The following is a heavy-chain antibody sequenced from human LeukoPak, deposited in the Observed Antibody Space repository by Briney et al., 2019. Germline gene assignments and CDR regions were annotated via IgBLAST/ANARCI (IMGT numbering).Heavy chain of an antibody. V-gene: IGHV3-30*02. D-gene: IGHD2-8*02. CDR1: GCTLRNYG. J-gene: IGHJ6*03. CDR2: IWSDGNNR. CDR3: AKDPGALVSGIYMDV. Sequence: GGSLRLSGAASGCTLRNYGMHWVRQATGKGLEWVSFIWSDGNNRFYADSVKGRFTISRDNSKNMLYLQMDTLRAEDTALYYCAKDPGALVSGIYMDVWGKGTTVIVSS.